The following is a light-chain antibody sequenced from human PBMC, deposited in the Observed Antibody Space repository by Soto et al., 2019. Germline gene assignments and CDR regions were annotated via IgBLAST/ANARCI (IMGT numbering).Light chain of an antibody. CDR3: QQYNSYPWT. CDR1: QSISNW. V-gene: IGKV1-5*03. J-gene: IGKJ1*01. Sequence: DIQLTQSPSTLSASVGDRVTITCRASQSISNWLAWYQQKPGKAPKLLIYKASSLESGVPSRFSGSGSGTRFTLTISSLQPDDFATYYCQQYNSYPWTFGQGT. CDR2: KAS.